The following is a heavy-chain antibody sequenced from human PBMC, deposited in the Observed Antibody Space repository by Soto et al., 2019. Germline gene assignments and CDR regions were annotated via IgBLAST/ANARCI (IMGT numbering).Heavy chain of an antibody. V-gene: IGHV3-33*01. J-gene: IGHJ4*02. CDR3: ARDKESIAAYFDY. CDR2: IWYDGSNK. D-gene: IGHD6-6*01. CDR1: GFTFSSYG. Sequence: QVQLVESGGGVVQPGRSLRLSCAASGFTFSSYGMHWVRQAPGKGLEWVAVIWYDGSNKYYADSVKGRFTISRDNSKNTRYLQMNSLRAEDTAVYYCARDKESIAAYFDYWGQGTLVTVSS.